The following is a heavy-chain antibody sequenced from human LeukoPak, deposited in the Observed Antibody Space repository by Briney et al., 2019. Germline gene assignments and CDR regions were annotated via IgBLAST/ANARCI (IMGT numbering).Heavy chain of an antibody. V-gene: IGHV3-23*01. J-gene: IGHJ4*02. CDR2: ISGSGGGT. Sequence: GGSLRLSCAASGFTFSSYAMSWVRQAPGKGLEWVSAISGSGGGTHYADSVKGRFTISRDNSKNTLYLQMNSLRAEDTAVYYCAKDNGVCFWDYWGQGTLVNVSS. CDR3: AKDNGVCFWDY. D-gene: IGHD3-3*01. CDR1: GFTFSSYA.